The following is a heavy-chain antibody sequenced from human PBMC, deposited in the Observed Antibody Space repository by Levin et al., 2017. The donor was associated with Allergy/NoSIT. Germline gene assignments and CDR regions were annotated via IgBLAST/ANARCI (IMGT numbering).Heavy chain of an antibody. V-gene: IGHV3-30*18. CDR1: GFTFSSYG. Sequence: PGGSLRLSCAASGFTFSSYGMHWVRQAPGKGLEWVAVISYDGSNKYYADSVKGRFTISRDNSKNTLYLQMNSLRAEDTAVYYCAKDPYLGYCSGGSCYCDYWGQGTLVTVSS. CDR3: AKDPYLGYCSGGSCYCDY. J-gene: IGHJ4*02. D-gene: IGHD2-15*01. CDR2: ISYDGSNK.